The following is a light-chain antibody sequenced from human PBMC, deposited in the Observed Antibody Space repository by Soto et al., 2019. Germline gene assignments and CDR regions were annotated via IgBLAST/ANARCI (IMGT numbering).Light chain of an antibody. Sequence: DIQMTQSPSSLSASVGDRVAITCRASQGISNYLAWYQQKPGKVPKLLIYAASTVQSGVPSRFSSSGSGTDLTLTISSLQPEDVETYYCQKYNSAPFTFGPGNKVDIK. V-gene: IGKV1-27*01. J-gene: IGKJ3*01. CDR3: QKYNSAPFT. CDR1: QGISNY. CDR2: AAS.